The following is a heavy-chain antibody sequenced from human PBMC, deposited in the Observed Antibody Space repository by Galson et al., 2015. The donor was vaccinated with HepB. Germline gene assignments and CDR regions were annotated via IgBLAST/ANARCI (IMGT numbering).Heavy chain of an antibody. CDR1: GFTFSSYG. V-gene: IGHV3-30*18. Sequence: SLRLSCAASGFTFSSYGMHWVRQAPGKGLEWVAVISYDGSNKYYADSVKGRFTISRDNSKNTLYLQMNSLRAEDTAVYYCAKDLALGLLLWFGELLNWGQGTLVTVSS. J-gene: IGHJ4*02. CDR3: AKDLALGLLLWFGELLN. D-gene: IGHD3-10*01. CDR2: ISYDGSNK.